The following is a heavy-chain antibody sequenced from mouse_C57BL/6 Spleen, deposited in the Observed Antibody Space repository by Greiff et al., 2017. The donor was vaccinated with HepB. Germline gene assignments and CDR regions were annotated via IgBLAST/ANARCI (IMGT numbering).Heavy chain of an antibody. J-gene: IGHJ1*03. CDR3: ARRGFTTVVTPGWYFDV. Sequence: VQLQQSGPELVKPGASVKISCKASGYSFTDYNMNWVKQSNGKSLEWIGVINPNYGTTSYNQKFKGKATLTVDQSSSTAYMQLNSLTSEDSAVYYCARRGFTTVVTPGWYFDVWGTGTTVTVSS. V-gene: IGHV1-39*01. D-gene: IGHD1-1*01. CDR1: GYSFTDYN. CDR2: INPNYGTT.